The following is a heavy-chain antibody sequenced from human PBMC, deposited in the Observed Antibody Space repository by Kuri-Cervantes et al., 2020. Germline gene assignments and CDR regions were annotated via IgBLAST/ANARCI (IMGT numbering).Heavy chain of an antibody. CDR1: GFTFSSYS. J-gene: IGHJ6*03. Sequence: GESLKISCAASGFTFSSYSMNWVRQAPGKGLEWVSYISSSSSTIYYADSVKGRFTISRDNAKNSLYLQMNSLRAEDTAVYYCARDNDDILTGYYYYYYMDVWGKGTTVTVSS. V-gene: IGHV3-48*04. CDR2: ISSSSSTI. D-gene: IGHD3-9*01. CDR3: ARDNDDILTGYYYYYYMDV.